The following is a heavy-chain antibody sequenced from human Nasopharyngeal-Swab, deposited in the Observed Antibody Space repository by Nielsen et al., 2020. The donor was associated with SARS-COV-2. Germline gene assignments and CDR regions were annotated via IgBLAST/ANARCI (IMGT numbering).Heavy chain of an antibody. CDR1: GFTFSNAS. CDR3: TTVLRFLEWLYYFDY. D-gene: IGHD3-3*01. J-gene: IGHJ4*02. V-gene: IGHV3-15*01. Sequence: GESLKISCAASGFTFSNASMSWVRQAPGKGLEWVGRIKSKTDGGTTDYAAPVKGRFTISRDDSKNTLYLQMNSLKTEDTAVYYCTTVLRFLEWLYYFDYWGQGTLVTVSS. CDR2: IKSKTDGGTT.